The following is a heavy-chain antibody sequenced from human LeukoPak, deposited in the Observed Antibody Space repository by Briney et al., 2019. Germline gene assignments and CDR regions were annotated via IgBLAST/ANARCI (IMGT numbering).Heavy chain of an antibody. V-gene: IGHV4-30-2*01. D-gene: IGHD2-2*01. CDR2: IYHSGTT. CDR3: ARETIVPPAMGIDY. J-gene: IGHJ4*02. CDR1: GGSISSGGYS. Sequence: SQTLSLTYAVSGGSISSGGYSWTWIRQPPGKGLEWIGNIYHSGTTYYNRSLRSRVTISVDRSQNLFYLNLCSVTTRDTTVDYCARETIVPPAMGIDYWGQGTLVTVSS.